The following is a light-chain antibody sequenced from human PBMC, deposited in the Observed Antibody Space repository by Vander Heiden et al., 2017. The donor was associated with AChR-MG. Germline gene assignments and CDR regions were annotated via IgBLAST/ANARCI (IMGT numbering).Light chain of an antibody. J-gene: IGLJ3*02. CDR2: DVS. Sequence: QSALTQPASVSGSPGQSITISCTGTSSDVGGYNYVSWYQQHPGKAPKLMRYDVSKRPSGVSNRFSGSKSGNTASPTISGLQAEDEADYYCSSYTSSSTVVFGGGTKLTVL. V-gene: IGLV2-14*01. CDR1: SSDVGGYNY. CDR3: SSYTSSSTVV.